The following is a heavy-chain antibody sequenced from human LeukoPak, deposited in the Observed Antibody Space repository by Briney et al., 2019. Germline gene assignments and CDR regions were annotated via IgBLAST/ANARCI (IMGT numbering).Heavy chain of an antibody. V-gene: IGHV4-39*07. D-gene: IGHD3-16*02. CDR2: IYYSGST. Sequence: SETLSLTCTVSGGSISSSSYYWGWIRQPPGKGLERIGSIYYSGSTYYNPSLKSRVTISEDTSKNQFSLKLSSVTAADTAVYYCARGGDDYVWGSYRFWGQGTLVTVSS. J-gene: IGHJ4*02. CDR3: ARGGDDYVWGSYRF. CDR1: GGSISSSSYY.